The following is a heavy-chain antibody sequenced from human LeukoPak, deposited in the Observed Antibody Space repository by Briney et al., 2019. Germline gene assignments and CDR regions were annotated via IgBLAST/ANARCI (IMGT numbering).Heavy chain of an antibody. D-gene: IGHD3-22*01. CDR1: GYSFTSYW. Sequence: KVSCKASGYSFTSYWIGWVRQMPGKGLEWMGIIYPGDSDTRYSPSFQGQVTISADKSISTAYLQWSSLKASDTAMYYCARTSYYYDSSGYSHWGQGTRSPSPQ. CDR2: IYPGDSDT. V-gene: IGHV5-51*01. J-gene: IGHJ4*02. CDR3: ARTSYYYDSSGYSH.